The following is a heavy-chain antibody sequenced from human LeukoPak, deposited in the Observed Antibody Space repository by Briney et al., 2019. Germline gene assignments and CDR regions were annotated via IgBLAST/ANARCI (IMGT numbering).Heavy chain of an antibody. CDR3: AKVLSSGWTNYFDY. D-gene: IGHD6-19*01. Sequence: GGSLRLSCAASGFTFSSYAMSWVRQAPGKGLEWVSAISGSGGSTYYAGSVKGRFTISRDNSKYALYLQMNSLRAEDTAVYYCAKVLSSGWTNYFDYWGQGTLVTVSS. CDR1: GFTFSSYA. V-gene: IGHV3-23*01. J-gene: IGHJ4*02. CDR2: ISGSGGST.